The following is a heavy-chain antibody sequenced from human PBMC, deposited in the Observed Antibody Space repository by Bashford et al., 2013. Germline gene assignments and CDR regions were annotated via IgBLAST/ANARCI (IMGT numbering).Heavy chain of an antibody. CDR3: ARGSAVRGVMMANP. D-gene: IGHD3-10*01. J-gene: IGHJ5*02. CDR2: ITSSSTTT. V-gene: IGHV3-48*01. Sequence: VRQAPGKGLEWISYITSSSTTTSYADSVKGRFTVSRDNSKNTLYLQMNNLRGDDTAVYSCARGSAVRGVMMANPWGQGTLVTVSS.